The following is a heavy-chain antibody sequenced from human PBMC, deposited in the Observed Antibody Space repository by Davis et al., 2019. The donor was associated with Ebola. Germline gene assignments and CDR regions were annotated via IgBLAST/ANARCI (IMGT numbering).Heavy chain of an antibody. Sequence: GESLKISCAASGFTFSDYYMSWIRQAPGKGLEWVSYISSSGSTIYYADSVKGRFTISRDNAKNSLYLQMNSLRAEDTAVYYCARTVPYYYYGMDVWGKGTTVTVSS. CDR3: ARTVPYYYYGMDV. J-gene: IGHJ6*04. CDR2: ISSSGSTI. CDR1: GFTFSDYY. V-gene: IGHV3-11*01.